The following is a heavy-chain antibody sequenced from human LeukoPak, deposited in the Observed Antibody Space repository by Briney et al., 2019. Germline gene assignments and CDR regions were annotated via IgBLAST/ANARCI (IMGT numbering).Heavy chain of an antibody. CDR3: AGRLGIVTTLDH. D-gene: IGHD3-16*01. Sequence: PGGSLRLSCKVSGGTFSGNYISGIRQAPGKGLEWVASINPDGSQQRYVDSVKGRFTISRDNTRSSLYLQLSSLGAEERARPYFAGRLGIVTTLDHWGQGTLVTVSS. CDR2: INPDGSQQ. J-gene: IGHJ4*02. V-gene: IGHV3-7*03. CDR1: GGTFSGNY.